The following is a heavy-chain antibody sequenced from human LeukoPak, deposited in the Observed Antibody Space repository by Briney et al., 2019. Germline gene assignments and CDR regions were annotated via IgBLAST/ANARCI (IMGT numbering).Heavy chain of an antibody. V-gene: IGHV4-59*01. Sequence: SETLSLTCTVSGGSISSYYWSWIRQPPGRGLEWIGYIYYSGSTNYNPFLNSRVTITVDASKNQFSLKLSSVTAADTAVYYCARAEVKQQLVLGTWFDPWGQGTLVTVSS. D-gene: IGHD6-13*01. CDR1: GGSISSYY. CDR3: ARAEVKQQLVLGTWFDP. J-gene: IGHJ5*02. CDR2: IYYSGST.